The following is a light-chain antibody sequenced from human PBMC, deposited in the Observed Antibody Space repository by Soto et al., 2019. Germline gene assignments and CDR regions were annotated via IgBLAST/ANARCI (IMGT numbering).Light chain of an antibody. CDR3: SSDTSGSFRV. CDR1: SSDVGGYND. J-gene: IGLJ2*01. CDR2: DVS. Sequence: QSALTQPASVSGPPGQSITISCTGTSSDVGGYNDVSWYQQHPGKAPKLMIYDVSNRPSGVSNRFSGSKSGNTAPLTISGLQAEDEAYYYCSSDTSGSFRVFGGGTKVTVL. V-gene: IGLV2-14*01.